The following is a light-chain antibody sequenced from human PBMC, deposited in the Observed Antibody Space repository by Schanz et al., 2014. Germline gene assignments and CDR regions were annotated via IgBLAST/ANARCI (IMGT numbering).Light chain of an antibody. V-gene: IGKV3-20*01. Sequence: EIVLTQSPGTLSLSPGERATLSCRASQSVHINYLAWHQQKPGQAPRLLIYGTSIRATGIPDRFSGSGSGTDFTLTIDSLQPEDFATYYCQQSFSTPQTFGQGTKVEIK. CDR3: QQSFSTPQT. J-gene: IGKJ1*01. CDR1: QSVHINY. CDR2: GTS.